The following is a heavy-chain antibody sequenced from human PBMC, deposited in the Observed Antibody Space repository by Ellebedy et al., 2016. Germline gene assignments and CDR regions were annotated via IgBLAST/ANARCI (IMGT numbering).Heavy chain of an antibody. D-gene: IGHD3-10*01. CDR2: VSSTGSTI. V-gene: IGHV3-48*02. CDR3: ARKGVAAATVSLYYYAMDV. CDR1: GFSFSTYG. J-gene: IGHJ6*02. Sequence: GESLKISXAGSGFSFSTYGMNWVRQAPGKGPEWLSYVSSTGSTIAYAESVKGQFIISRDNAKESLYLQMNSLRDEDSAVYYCARKGVAAATVSLYYYAMDVWGQGTTVTVSS.